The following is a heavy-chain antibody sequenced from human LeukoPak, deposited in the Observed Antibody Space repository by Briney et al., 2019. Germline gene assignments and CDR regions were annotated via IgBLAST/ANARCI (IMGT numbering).Heavy chain of an antibody. CDR1: GFTFSKYA. D-gene: IGHD3-22*01. CDR3: AKELPAYYYDSSGYSHGFDY. CDR2: ISGSGGST. Sequence: GGSLRLSCAASGFTFSKYAMSWVRQAPGEGLEWVSAISGSGGSTYYADSVKGRFTISRDNSKNTLYLQMNSLRAEDTAVYYCAKELPAYYYDSSGYSHGFDYWGQGTLVTVSS. V-gene: IGHV3-23*01. J-gene: IGHJ4*02.